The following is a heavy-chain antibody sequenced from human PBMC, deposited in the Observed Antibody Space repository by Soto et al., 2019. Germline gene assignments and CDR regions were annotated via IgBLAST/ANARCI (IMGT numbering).Heavy chain of an antibody. CDR1: GFTFNNYG. CDR2: IWYDGSKK. D-gene: IGHD2-8*02. J-gene: IGHJ6*02. V-gene: IGHV3-33*01. Sequence: QVQLVESVGGIVQPGRSLRLSCAASGFTFNNYGMHWVRQAPGTGLEWVAVIWYDGSKKYYADSVKSRFTISRDNSENPIYLQRNSLSSEDTSVYYCARIDCTGVSCRPYAYYDMDVWGQGTTVTV. CDR3: ARIDCTGVSCRPYAYYDMDV.